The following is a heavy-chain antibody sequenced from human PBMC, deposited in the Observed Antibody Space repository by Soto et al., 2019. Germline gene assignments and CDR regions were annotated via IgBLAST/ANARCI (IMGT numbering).Heavy chain of an antibody. Sequence: KPSETLSLTCNVSGGPIKTGDYYWNWIRQPPGKGLEWIGYVFYSGATNYSPSLKSRAAISMDTSKNQFSLSLTSVTAADTAVYYCARAGFSYGHLLFWGQGIRVTVPQ. CDR3: ARAGFSYGHLLF. V-gene: IGHV4-30-4*01. CDR2: VFYSGAT. D-gene: IGHD3-10*01. CDR1: GGPIKTGDYY. J-gene: IGHJ4*02.